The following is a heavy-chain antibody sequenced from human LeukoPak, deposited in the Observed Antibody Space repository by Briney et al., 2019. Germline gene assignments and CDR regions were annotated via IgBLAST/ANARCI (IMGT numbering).Heavy chain of an antibody. CDR1: GFTVSSNY. CDR3: ARSMDV. V-gene: IGHV3-53*01. J-gene: IGHJ6*02. CDR2: IYSGGST. Sequence: PGGSLRLSCAASGFTVSSNYMSWVRQAPGKGLEWVSVIYSGGSTYYAESVKGGYTISRNNSKKTLYLQMKSLGAEETAVYYCARSMDVWGQGTTVTVSS.